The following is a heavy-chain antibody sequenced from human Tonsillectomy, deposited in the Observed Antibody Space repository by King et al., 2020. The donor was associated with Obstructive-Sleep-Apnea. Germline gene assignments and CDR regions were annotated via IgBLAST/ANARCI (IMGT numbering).Heavy chain of an antibody. CDR3: SKEWDILLVVLGGGYYGMDV. CDR1: GFTFRSYA. CDR2: ISGSGAST. D-gene: IGHD2-8*02. J-gene: IGHJ6*02. V-gene: IGHV3-23*04. Sequence: DVQLVESGGGLVQPGGSLRLSCAASGFTFRSYAMSWVRQAPGKGLEWVAGISGSGASTFYADSVKGRFTISRDNSRNTLYLYMNSLRVEDTAVYFCSKEWDILLVVLGGGYYGMDVWGQGTTVTVSS.